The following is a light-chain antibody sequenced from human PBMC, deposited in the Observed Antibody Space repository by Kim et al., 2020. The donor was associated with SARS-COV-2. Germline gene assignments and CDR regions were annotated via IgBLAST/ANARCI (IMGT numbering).Light chain of an antibody. CDR3: QQYYNWPLT. Sequence: VSPGERATLSCRASQSCGTYLAWYQQKPGQAPRLLISGASTRAAGIPDRFSGSGSGADFTLTISSLQSEDFAVYYCQQYYNWPLTFGQGTKVDIK. V-gene: IGKV3D-15*01. CDR2: GAS. J-gene: IGKJ1*01. CDR1: QSCGTY.